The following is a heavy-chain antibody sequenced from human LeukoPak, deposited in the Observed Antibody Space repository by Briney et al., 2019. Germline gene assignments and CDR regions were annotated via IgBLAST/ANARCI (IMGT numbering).Heavy chain of an antibody. D-gene: IGHD1-26*01. CDR1: GDSVSSNSAA. J-gene: IGHJ6*03. CDR2: TYYRSKLYN. CDR3: ARMWSGSYPLHYYYYYYMDV. Sequence: SQTLSLTCAISGDSVSSNSAAWNWIRQSPSRGLEWLGRTYYRSKLYNDYAVSVKSRITINPDTSKNQFSLQLNSVTPEDTAVYYCARMWSGSYPLHYYYYYYMDVWGKGTTVTVSS. V-gene: IGHV6-1*01.